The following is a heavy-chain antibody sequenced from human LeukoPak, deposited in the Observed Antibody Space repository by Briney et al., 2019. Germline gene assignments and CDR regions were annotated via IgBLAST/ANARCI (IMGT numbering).Heavy chain of an antibody. Sequence: PGGSLRLSCAASGFTFSSYAMSWVRQAPGKGLEWVSAISGSGGSTYYADSVKGRFTISRDNSKNTLYLQMNSLRAEDTAVYYCANSVEQQLAYYFDYWGQGTLVTVSS. CDR1: GFTFSSYA. J-gene: IGHJ4*02. V-gene: IGHV3-23*01. CDR2: ISGSGGST. D-gene: IGHD6-13*01. CDR3: ANSVEQQLAYYFDY.